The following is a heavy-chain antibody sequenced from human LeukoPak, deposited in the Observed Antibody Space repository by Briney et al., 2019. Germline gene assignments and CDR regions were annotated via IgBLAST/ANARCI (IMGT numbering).Heavy chain of an antibody. CDR2: ISGSSENT. V-gene: IGHV1-18*01. CDR1: GYTFTNYG. Sequence: ASVKVSCKASGYTFTNYGISWVRQAPGQGLEWKGWISGSSENTDSAQKFQGRVTMTTDTSTSKAYMELRNLRSDDTATYYCARVGRTKVATMAYWGQGTLVTVSS. D-gene: IGHD5-12*01. CDR3: ARVGRTKVATMAY. J-gene: IGHJ4*02.